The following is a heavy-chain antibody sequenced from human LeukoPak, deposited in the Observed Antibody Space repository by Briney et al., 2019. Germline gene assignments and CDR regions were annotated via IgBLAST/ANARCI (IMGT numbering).Heavy chain of an antibody. CDR2: ISGSGGST. CDR3: ATTYYDFWSGYRLAYYSYGMDV. D-gene: IGHD3-3*01. V-gene: IGHV3-23*01. J-gene: IGHJ6*02. Sequence: GASLRLSCAASEYTFGSYSMNWVRKAPWKGLEWVSAISGSGGSTYYADSVKGRFTISRDNSKNTLYLQMNSLRAEDTAVYYCATTYYDFWSGYRLAYYSYGMDVWGQGTTVTVSS. CDR1: EYTFGSYS.